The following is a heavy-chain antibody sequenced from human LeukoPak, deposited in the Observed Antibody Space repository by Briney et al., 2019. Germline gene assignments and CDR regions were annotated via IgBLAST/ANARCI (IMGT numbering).Heavy chain of an antibody. CDR3: ARDYYYDSSGYLHGSAFDI. Sequence: ASVKVSCKASGYTFTSYYMHWVRQAPGQGLEWMGIINPSGGSTSYAQKFQGRVTMTRDMSTSTVYMELSSLRSEDTAVYYCARDYYYDSSGYLHGSAFDIWGQGTMVTVSS. D-gene: IGHD3-22*01. CDR2: INPSGGST. V-gene: IGHV1-46*01. J-gene: IGHJ3*02. CDR1: GYTFTSYY.